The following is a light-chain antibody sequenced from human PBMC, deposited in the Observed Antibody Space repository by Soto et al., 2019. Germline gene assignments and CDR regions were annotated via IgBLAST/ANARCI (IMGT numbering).Light chain of an antibody. CDR1: ESVSSNY. V-gene: IGKV3-20*01. Sequence: EIVLTQSPGTLSLSPGGRATLSCRASESVSSNYLAWYQQKPGQAPRLLIYGASSRATGMPDRFSGSGSGTDFTLTISRLEPEDFAVYYCQHYGSSSWTFGQGSKVEIK. CDR2: GAS. CDR3: QHYGSSSWT. J-gene: IGKJ1*01.